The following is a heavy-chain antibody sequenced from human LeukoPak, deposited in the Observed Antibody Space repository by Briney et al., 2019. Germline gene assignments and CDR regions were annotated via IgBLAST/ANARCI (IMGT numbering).Heavy chain of an antibody. CDR3: ASSSKARYFDSSGYSPLDY. CDR2: ISSSSNSYI. Sequence: GGSLRLSCAASGFTFSSYSMNWVRQAPGKGLEWVSSISSSSNSYIYYADSVKGRFTISRDNAKNSLYLQMNSLRAEDTAVYYCASSSKARYFDSSGYSPLDYWGQGTLVTVSS. V-gene: IGHV3-21*01. D-gene: IGHD3-22*01. CDR1: GFTFSSYS. J-gene: IGHJ4*02.